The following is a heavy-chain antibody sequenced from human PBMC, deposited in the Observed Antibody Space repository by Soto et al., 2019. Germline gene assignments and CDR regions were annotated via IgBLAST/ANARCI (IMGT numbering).Heavy chain of an antibody. CDR3: ARTLYGDNVDY. D-gene: IGHD4-17*01. CDR2: MNPNSGNT. V-gene: IGHV1-8*01. Sequence: QVQLVQSGAEVKKPGASVKVSCKASGYTFTSYDINWVRQATGQGREWMGWMNPNSGNTGYAQKDQGRGTMTRNTSISTAYMALSSLRSEDTAVYYWARTLYGDNVDYWGQGTLVTVSS. J-gene: IGHJ4*02. CDR1: GYTFTSYD.